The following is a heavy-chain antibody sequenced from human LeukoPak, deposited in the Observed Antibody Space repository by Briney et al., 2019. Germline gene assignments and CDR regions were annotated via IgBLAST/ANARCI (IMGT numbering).Heavy chain of an antibody. CDR1: GASISRGVW. J-gene: IGHJ5*02. D-gene: IGHD6-13*01. CDR3: ASLMGSGSWYSWFDP. Sequence: PSETLSLTCAVSGASISRGVWWSWVRQPPGKGLEWIGEIHHSGTSIYNPSLTSRVTISADKSKNQFSLKVTSVTAADTAVYYCASLMGSGSWYSWFDPWGQGTLVTVSS. V-gene: IGHV4-4*02. CDR2: IHHSGTS.